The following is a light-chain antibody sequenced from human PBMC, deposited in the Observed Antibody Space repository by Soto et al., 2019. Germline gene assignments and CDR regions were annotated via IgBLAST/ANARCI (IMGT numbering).Light chain of an antibody. Sequence: DLQMTQSPSTLSASVGDRVTITCRAGQSFSRWLAWYQQKRGKVPKLLIYDASSLESGVQSGFSGSESGTEFTLTISSLQPDDFATYYCQQYNSLPDTFGGGTKVENK. CDR3: QQYNSLPDT. J-gene: IGKJ4*01. CDR2: DAS. CDR1: QSFSRW. V-gene: IGKV1-5*01.